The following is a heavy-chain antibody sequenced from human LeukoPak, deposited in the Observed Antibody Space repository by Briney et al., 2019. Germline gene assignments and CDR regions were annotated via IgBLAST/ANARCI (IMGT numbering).Heavy chain of an antibody. J-gene: IGHJ5*02. CDR3: ARDGLYSSAYWFDP. CDR2: IIPIFGTA. D-gene: IGHD6-19*01. Sequence: ASVKVSCKASGGTFSSYAISWVRQAPGQGLEWMGGIIPIFGTANYAQKFQGRVTITADGSTSTAYMELSSLRSEDTAVYYCARDGLYSSAYWFDPWGQGTLVTVSS. CDR1: GGTFSSYA. V-gene: IGHV1-69*13.